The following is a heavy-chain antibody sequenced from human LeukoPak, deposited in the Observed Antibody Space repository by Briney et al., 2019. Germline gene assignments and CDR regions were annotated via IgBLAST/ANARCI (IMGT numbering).Heavy chain of an antibody. CDR1: GYTLTELS. Sequence: ASVKVSCKVSGYTLTELSMHWVRQAPGKGLEWMGGFDPEDGETIYAQKFQGRVTMTEDTSTGTAYMELSSLRSEDTAVYYCATYYYDSSGYDYYFDYWGQGTLVTVSS. CDR2: FDPEDGET. J-gene: IGHJ4*02. V-gene: IGHV1-24*01. CDR3: ATYYYDSSGYDYYFDY. D-gene: IGHD3-22*01.